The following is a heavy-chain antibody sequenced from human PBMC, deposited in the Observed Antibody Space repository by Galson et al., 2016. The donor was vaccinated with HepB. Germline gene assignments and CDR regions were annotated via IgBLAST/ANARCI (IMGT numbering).Heavy chain of an antibody. V-gene: IGHV3-48*01. Sequence: SLRLSCAASGFTFNYYHMNWVRQAPGKGLEWVSYISPSSSTIFYAESVKGRFTISRDSARKSLYLQMSSLRVEDTAVYYCARANRRLGVRAQERNWNDDGFDLWGQGTLVTVSS. D-gene: IGHD1-1*01. CDR1: GFTFNYYH. J-gene: IGHJ4*02. CDR3: ARANRRLGVRAQERNWNDDGFDL. CDR2: ISPSSSTI.